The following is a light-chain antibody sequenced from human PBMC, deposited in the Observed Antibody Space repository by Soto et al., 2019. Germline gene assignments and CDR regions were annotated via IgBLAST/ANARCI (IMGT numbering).Light chain of an antibody. CDR3: SSFTGSGALI. Sequence: QSALTQPASVSGSPGQSITISCTGTTNDVGAYHYVSWYQQHPGKAPKLMIYEVDSRPSGISYRFSGSKSGNTASLTISGLQPDDEADYYCSSFTGSGALIFGAGTKVTVL. J-gene: IGLJ2*01. V-gene: IGLV2-14*01. CDR2: EVD. CDR1: TNDVGAYHY.